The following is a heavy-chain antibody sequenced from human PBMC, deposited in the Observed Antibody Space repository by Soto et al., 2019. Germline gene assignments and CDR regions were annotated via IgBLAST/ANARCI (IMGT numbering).Heavy chain of an antibody. CDR1: CGPINSRGYY. J-gene: IGHJ5*02. CDR2: IYYSGSI. V-gene: IGHV4-31*03. CDR3: ARQSESTGYFYGWFDP. Sequence: PSETLSLTCTVSCGPINSRGYYWTWIRQHPGKGLEWIGNIYYSGSIHFNPSLKSRLTMLVDTSENQFSLKLTSVTAADTAVYYCARQSESTGYFYGWFDPWGQGTLVTVSS. D-gene: IGHD3-9*01.